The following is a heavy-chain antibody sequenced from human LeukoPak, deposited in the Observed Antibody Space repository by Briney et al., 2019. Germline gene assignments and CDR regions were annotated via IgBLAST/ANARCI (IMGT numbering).Heavy chain of an antibody. D-gene: IGHD3-16*02. CDR3: AREWRGSLGELSLSFDY. J-gene: IGHJ4*02. V-gene: IGHV1-69*04. CDR2: IIPIFGIA. Sequence: GASVKVSCKASGGTFSSYAISWVRQAPGQGLEWMGRIIPIFGIANYAQKLQGRVTITADKSTSTAYMELSSLRSEDTAVYYCAREWRGSLGELSLSFDYWGQGTLVTVSS. CDR1: GGTFSSYA.